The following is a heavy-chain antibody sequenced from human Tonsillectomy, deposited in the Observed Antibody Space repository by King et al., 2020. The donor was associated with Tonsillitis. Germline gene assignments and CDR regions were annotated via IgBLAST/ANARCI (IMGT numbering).Heavy chain of an antibody. Sequence: QLVQSGGGVVQPGRSLRLSCAASGFTFSSYGMHWVRQAPGKGLEWVAIIWYDGSNKYYADSVKGRFTISRDNSKNTLYLQMNSLRAEDTAVYYCARDPYDFWSGYYSPYFDYWGQGTLVTVSS. V-gene: IGHV3-33*01. CDR1: GFTFSSYG. J-gene: IGHJ4*02. D-gene: IGHD3-3*01. CDR3: ARDPYDFWSGYYSPYFDY. CDR2: IWYDGSNK.